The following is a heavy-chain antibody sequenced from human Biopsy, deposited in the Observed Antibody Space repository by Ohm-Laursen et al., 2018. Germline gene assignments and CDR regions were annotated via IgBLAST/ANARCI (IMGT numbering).Heavy chain of an antibody. Sequence: SLRLSCAASGFNLGDYAMHWVRQVPGKGLEWVSGIKWNSGKIDYADSVKSRFTISRDNAKNSLYLHMNSLRTEDSAFYYCARDTGTMVRGVLYQWGQGTQVTVSS. CDR3: ARDTGTMVRGVLYQ. J-gene: IGHJ4*02. CDR1: GFNLGDYA. V-gene: IGHV3-9*01. D-gene: IGHD3-10*01. CDR2: IKWNSGKI.